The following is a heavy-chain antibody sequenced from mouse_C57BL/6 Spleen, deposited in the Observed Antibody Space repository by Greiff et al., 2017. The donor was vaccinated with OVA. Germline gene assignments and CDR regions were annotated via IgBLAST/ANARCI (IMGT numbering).Heavy chain of an antibody. Sequence: EVKLQESGAELVKPGASVKLSCTASGFNIKDYYMHWVKQRTEQGLEWIGRIDPEDGETKYAPKFQGKATITADTSSNTAYLQLSSLTSEDTAVYYCARLRDYGNYEDYAMDYWGQGTSVTVSS. CDR2: IDPEDGET. D-gene: IGHD2-1*01. CDR3: ARLRDYGNYEDYAMDY. V-gene: IGHV14-2*01. J-gene: IGHJ4*01. CDR1: GFNIKDYY.